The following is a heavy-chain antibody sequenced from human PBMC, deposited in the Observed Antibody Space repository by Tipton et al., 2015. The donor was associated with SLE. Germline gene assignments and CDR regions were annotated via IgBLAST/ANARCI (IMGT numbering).Heavy chain of an antibody. J-gene: IGHJ4*02. V-gene: IGHV3-49*03. CDR1: GGSISSYY. Sequence: LSLTCTVSGGSISSYYWSWIRQPPGKGLEWVGFIRSKAYGGTTEYAASVKGRFTISRDDSKSIAYLQMNSLTTEDTAVYYCAWGAYWGQGTLVTVSS. CDR2: IRSKAYGGTT. CDR3: AWGAY. D-gene: IGHD3-16*01.